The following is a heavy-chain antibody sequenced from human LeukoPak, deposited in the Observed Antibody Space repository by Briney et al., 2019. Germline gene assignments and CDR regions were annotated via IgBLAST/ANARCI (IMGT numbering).Heavy chain of an antibody. D-gene: IGHD2-2*01. CDR1: GYTFTSYD. J-gene: IGHJ4*02. CDR2: MNPNSGNT. CDR3: ARGNYQRGGDFDY. V-gene: IGHV1-8*01. Sequence: GASVKLSCKASGYTFTSYDINWVRQATGQGLEWMGWMNPNSGNTGYAQKFQGRVIMTRNASISTAYMEMSRLRSEDTVVYYGARGNYQRGGDFDYWGQGTLVTVSS.